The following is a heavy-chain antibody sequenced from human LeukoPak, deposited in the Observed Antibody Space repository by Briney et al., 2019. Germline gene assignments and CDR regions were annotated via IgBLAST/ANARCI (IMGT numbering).Heavy chain of an antibody. J-gene: IGHJ6*03. V-gene: IGHV4-34*01. CDR2: INHSGST. Sequence: SETLSLTCAVYGGSFGGYYWSWIRQPPGKGLEWIGEINHSGSTNYNPSLKSRVTISVDTSKNQFSLKLSSLTAADTAVYYCARTEESGYSYRYFGYYYYMDVWGKGTTVTVSS. D-gene: IGHD5-18*01. CDR1: GGSFGGYY. CDR3: ARTEESGYSYRYFGYYYYMDV.